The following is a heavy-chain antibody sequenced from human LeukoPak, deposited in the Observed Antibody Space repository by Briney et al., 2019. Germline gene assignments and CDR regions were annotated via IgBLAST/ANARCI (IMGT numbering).Heavy chain of an antibody. Sequence: SETLSLTCTVSGCSISSSSHSWGWIRQPPGKGLEWTGSIYYTGRTYYNPSFKSRVTISVATSKNQFSLKLSCVTAADTAVYYCAQSLGSSNWIGNWFDPWGQGTLVTVSS. J-gene: IGHJ5*02. CDR3: AQSLGSSNWIGNWFDP. D-gene: IGHD6-13*01. CDR2: IYYTGRT. CDR1: GCSISSSSHS. V-gene: IGHV4-39*01.